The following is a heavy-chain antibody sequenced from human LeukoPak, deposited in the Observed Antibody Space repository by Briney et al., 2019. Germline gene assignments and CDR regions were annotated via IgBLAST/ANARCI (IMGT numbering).Heavy chain of an antibody. Sequence: SQTLSLTCTVSGGSISSGGYYWSWIRQPPGKGLEWIGYIYHSGSTYYNPSLKSRVTISVDRSKNQFSLKLSSVTAADTAVYYCARTEYSSSSLFDYWGQGTLVTVSS. CDR2: IYHSGST. V-gene: IGHV4-30-2*01. J-gene: IGHJ4*02. CDR3: ARTEYSSSSLFDY. CDR1: GGSISSGGYY. D-gene: IGHD6-6*01.